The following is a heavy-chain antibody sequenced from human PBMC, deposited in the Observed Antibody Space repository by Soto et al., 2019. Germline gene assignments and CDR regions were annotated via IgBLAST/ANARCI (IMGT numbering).Heavy chain of an antibody. V-gene: IGHV1-18*01. Sequence: QVQLVQSGAEVKKPGASVKVSCKASGYTFTSYGISWVRQAHGQGLEWMGWISAYNGNTNYAQKLQDRVTMTTDTSTSTAYRELRTLRSDATAVYYCATTRIVGATEGWFDPWGQGTLVTVSS. CDR2: ISAYNGNT. J-gene: IGHJ5*02. D-gene: IGHD1-26*01. CDR1: GYTFTSYG. CDR3: ATTRIVGATEGWFDP.